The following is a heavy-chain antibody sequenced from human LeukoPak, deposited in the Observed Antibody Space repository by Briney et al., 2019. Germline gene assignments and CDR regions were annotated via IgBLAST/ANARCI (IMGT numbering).Heavy chain of an antibody. V-gene: IGHV4-59*12. Sequence: SETLSLTCSVSGGSISSYYWSWIRQPPEKGLEWIGYISYSGTTNYNPSPKSRVTISIDTSKNQLSLKLSYVTAADTAMYYCTRANGYGLIDYWGQGTLVTVSS. D-gene: IGHD3-10*01. CDR1: GGSISSYY. CDR2: ISYSGTT. J-gene: IGHJ4*02. CDR3: TRANGYGLIDY.